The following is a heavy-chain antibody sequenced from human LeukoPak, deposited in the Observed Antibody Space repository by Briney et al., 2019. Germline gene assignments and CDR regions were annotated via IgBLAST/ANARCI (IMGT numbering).Heavy chain of an antibody. Sequence: ASVKVSCKASGYTFINYGFTWVRQAPGQGLEWMGWISAYNGNTNYAQKLQGRVTMTTDTSTSTAYMELRSLRSDDTAVYYCARGNPYYYDSSGYYWRSYYFDYWGQGTLVTVSS. CDR2: ISAYNGNT. D-gene: IGHD3-22*01. J-gene: IGHJ4*02. CDR1: GYTFINYG. CDR3: ARGNPYYYDSSGYYWRSYYFDY. V-gene: IGHV1-18*01.